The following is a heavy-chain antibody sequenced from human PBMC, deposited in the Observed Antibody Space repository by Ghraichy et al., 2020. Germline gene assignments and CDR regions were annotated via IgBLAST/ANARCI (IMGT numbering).Heavy chain of an antibody. CDR1: GFTFSVYG. V-gene: IGHV3-30*02. Sequence: GESLRLSCSTSGFTFSVYGMLWVRLAPGKGLEWVAFMRTGGDKGFYAESLKGRFTISKDNSKNTLYLQMNSLRAEDTAVYYCAKDLRGKGDFQHWGQGTLGTVSS. D-gene: IGHD3-16*01. CDR2: MRTGGDKG. J-gene: IGHJ1*01. CDR3: AKDLRGKGDFQH.